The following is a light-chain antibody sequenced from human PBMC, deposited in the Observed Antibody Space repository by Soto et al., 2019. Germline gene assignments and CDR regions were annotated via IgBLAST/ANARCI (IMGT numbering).Light chain of an antibody. CDR2: LGS. J-gene: IGKJ1*01. CDR3: MQALQTPST. V-gene: IGKV2-28*01. Sequence: IVMTQSPLSLPVTPGEPASVSCRSSHGLLHSNGYNYLDWYLQKPGQSPQLLIYLGSNRSSGVPDRFSGSGSGTDFTLKISRVEAEDVGVYYCMQALQTPSTFGQGTKV. CDR1: HGLLHSNGYNY.